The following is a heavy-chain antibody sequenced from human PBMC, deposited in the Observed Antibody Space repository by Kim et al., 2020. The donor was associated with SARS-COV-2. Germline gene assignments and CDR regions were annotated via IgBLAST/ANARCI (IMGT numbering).Heavy chain of an antibody. CDR3: ARGRYCRCWYGYRSWFDP. CDR2: INHSGST. J-gene: IGHJ5*02. Sequence: SETLSLTCAAYGGSFSGYYWSWIRQPPGKGLEWIGEINHSGSTNYNPSPKSRVTISVDTSKNQFSLKLSSVTAADTAVYYCARGRYCRCWYGYRSWFDPWGQGTLVTVSP. D-gene: IGHD6-13*01. CDR1: GGSFSGYY. V-gene: IGHV4-34*01.